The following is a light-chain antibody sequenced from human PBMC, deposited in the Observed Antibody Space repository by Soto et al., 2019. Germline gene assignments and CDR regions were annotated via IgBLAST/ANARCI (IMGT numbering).Light chain of an antibody. J-gene: IGKJ2*01. CDR3: QSDNASPFA. CDR2: GVS. V-gene: IGKV3-15*01. CDR1: ESLFCF. Sequence: DIVLTQSPATLSVSPGDRVTLSCMASESLFCFLAWYQQKPGQAPSLLMYGVSTRATGIPARFSGGGSATDFTLTISSLQADDSVFYFCQSDNASPFASGLGTRLEI.